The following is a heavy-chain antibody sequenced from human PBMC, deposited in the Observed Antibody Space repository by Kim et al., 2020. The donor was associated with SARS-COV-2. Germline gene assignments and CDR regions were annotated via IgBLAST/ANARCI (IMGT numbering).Heavy chain of an antibody. Sequence: SETLSLTCTVSGGSISSSSYYWGWIRQPPGKGLEWIGSIYYSGSTYYNPSLKSRVTISVDTSKNQFSLKLSSVTAADTAVYYCARHLVKWEHILPPDYWGQGTLVTVSS. V-gene: IGHV4-39*01. CDR3: ARHLVKWEHILPPDY. CDR2: IYYSGST. D-gene: IGHD1-26*01. CDR1: GGSISSSSYY. J-gene: IGHJ4*02.